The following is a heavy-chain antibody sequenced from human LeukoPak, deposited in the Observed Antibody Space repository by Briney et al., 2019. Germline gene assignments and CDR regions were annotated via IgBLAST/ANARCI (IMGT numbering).Heavy chain of an antibody. D-gene: IGHD2-8*01. J-gene: IGHJ4*02. CDR2: ISLTGLT. CDR3: SRENGAFSPFGY. CDR1: GGSISNTNW. V-gene: IGHV4-4*02. Sequence: PSGTLSLTCGVSGGSISNTNWWSWVRQPPGQGLEWIGEISLTGLTHYDPSLESRVTVSLDKSKNQLSLNLTSVTAADTAVYYCSRENGAFSPFGYWGQGTLVTVSS.